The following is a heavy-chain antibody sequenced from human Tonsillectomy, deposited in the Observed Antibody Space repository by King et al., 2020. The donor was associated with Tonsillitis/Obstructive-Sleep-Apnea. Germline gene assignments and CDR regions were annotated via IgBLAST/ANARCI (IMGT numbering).Heavy chain of an antibody. CDR3: ARGGVIVPAALLDMDV. V-gene: IGHV3-74*01. CDR1: GFTFSSYW. D-gene: IGHD2-2*01. Sequence: VQLVESGGGLVQPGGSLRLSCAASGFTFSSYWMHWVRQAPGKGLVWVSRINSDGSRTTYADSVKGRFTISRDNAKNTLYLQMNSLRAEDTAVYYCARGGVIVPAALLDMDVWGKGTTVTVSS. J-gene: IGHJ6*03. CDR2: INSDGSRT.